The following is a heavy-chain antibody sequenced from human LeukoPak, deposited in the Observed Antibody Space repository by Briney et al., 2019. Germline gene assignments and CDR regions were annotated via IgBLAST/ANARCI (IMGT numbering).Heavy chain of an antibody. J-gene: IGHJ4*02. D-gene: IGHD3-10*01. Sequence: PSETLSLTCTVSGGSISSYYWSWIRQPPGKGLEWIGYIYYSGSTNYNPSLKSRVTISVDTSKNQFSLKLSSVTAADTAVYYCARHYGSGTYPLDYWGQGTLVTVSS. CDR1: GGSISSYY. CDR2: IYYSGST. V-gene: IGHV4-59*08. CDR3: ARHYGSGTYPLDY.